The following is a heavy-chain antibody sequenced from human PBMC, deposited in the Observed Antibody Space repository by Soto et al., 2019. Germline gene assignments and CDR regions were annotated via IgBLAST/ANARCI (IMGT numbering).Heavy chain of an antibody. CDR2: INQSGTN. D-gene: IGHD3-10*01. V-gene: IGHV4-34*01. J-gene: IGHJ6*02. CDR3: ARDIITVIGGEIYYYFGMDV. CDR1: AGSFREYY. Sequence: SETLSLTCAVNAGSFREYYWSCRRQPPGKGLEWNGEINQSGTNHYNPSLKRRMNISIDTSKNQFTLNLTSVTAADTATYYCARDIITVIGGEIYYYFGMDVWGQGTTVTVSS.